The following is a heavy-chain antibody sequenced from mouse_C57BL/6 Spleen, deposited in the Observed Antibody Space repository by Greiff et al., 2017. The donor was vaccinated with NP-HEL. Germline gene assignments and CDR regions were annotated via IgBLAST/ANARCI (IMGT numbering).Heavy chain of an antibody. CDR2: IYPGDGDT. D-gene: IGHD1-1*01. V-gene: IGHV1-82*01. CDR3: SRGGDYCGSVYDYFDY. CDR1: GYAFSSSW. Sequence: QVQLQQSGPELVKPGASVKISCKASGYAFSSSWMNWVKQRPGKGLEWIGRIYPGDGDTNYNGKFKGKATLTADKSSSTAYMQLSSLTSEDSAVYFCSRGGDYCGSVYDYFDYWGQGTTLTVSS. J-gene: IGHJ2*01.